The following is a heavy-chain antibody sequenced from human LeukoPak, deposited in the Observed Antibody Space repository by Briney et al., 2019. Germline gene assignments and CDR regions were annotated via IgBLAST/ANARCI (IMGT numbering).Heavy chain of an antibody. V-gene: IGHV3-43*02. D-gene: IGHD6-13*01. Sequence: GGSLRLSCAASGFTFDDYAMHWVRQAPGKGLEWVSLISGDGGSTYYADSVKGRFTISRDNSKNSLYLQMNSLRTEDTALCYCAKEGYSSSWYLYWYFDLWGRGTLVTVSS. J-gene: IGHJ2*01. CDR2: ISGDGGST. CDR1: GFTFDDYA. CDR3: AKEGYSSSWYLYWYFDL.